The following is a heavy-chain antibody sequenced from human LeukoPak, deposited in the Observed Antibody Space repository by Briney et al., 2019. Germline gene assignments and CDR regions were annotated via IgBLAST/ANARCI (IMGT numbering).Heavy chain of an antibody. D-gene: IGHD2-8*01. J-gene: IGHJ3*01. Sequence: ASVKVSCKASGYTFTSYYMHWVRQAPGQGLEWMGWINPNSGGTNYAQKFQGRVTMTRDTSISTAYMELSRLRSDDTAVYYCARDDLGYCTNGVCQIEWSKVWGQGTMVTVSS. CDR3: ARDDLGYCTNGVCQIEWSKV. CDR2: INPNSGGT. CDR1: GYTFTSYY. V-gene: IGHV1-2*02.